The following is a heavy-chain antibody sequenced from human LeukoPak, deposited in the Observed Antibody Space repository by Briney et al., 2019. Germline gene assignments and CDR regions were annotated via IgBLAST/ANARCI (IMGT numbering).Heavy chain of an antibody. J-gene: IGHJ2*01. Sequence: PGGSLRFSGAASGLTFITYIMNWVRKAPGKGLEWVSAISGSGGSTYYADSVKGRFTISRDNSKNTLYLQMNTLRAEDTAVYYCARAESSNWYWYFDLWGRGTLVTVSS. CDR3: ARAESSNWYWYFDL. CDR2: ISGSGGST. CDR1: GLTFITYI. V-gene: IGHV3-23*01. D-gene: IGHD6-13*01.